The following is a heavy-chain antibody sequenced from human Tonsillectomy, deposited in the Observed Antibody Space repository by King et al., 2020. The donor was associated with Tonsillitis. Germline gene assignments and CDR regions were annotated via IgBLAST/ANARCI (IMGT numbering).Heavy chain of an antibody. CDR2: IHYTGSA. CDR1: GGSISRSSFS. Sequence: QLQESGPGLVKPSETLSLTCTVSGGSISRSSFSWGWIRQPPGKGLGYIGSIHYTGSAYYKSSLKSRVTISVDTSKNQFSLNVSSVTAADTAIYYCVVLVPAAFDFWGQGTPVIVSS. D-gene: IGHD2-2*01. V-gene: IGHV4-39*01. J-gene: IGHJ4*02. CDR3: VVLVPAAFDF.